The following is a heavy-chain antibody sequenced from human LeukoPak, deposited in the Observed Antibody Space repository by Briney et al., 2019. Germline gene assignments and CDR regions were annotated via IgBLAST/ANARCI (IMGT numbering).Heavy chain of an antibody. CDR1: GHTLSELA. Sequence: GASVKVSCKVSGHTLSELAMHWVRQATGKGPEWMGGFDPEDGETIYAQKFQGRVTMTEDTSTDTAYMELSSLRSEDTAVYYCAYRPPGDESFDIWGQGTMVTVSS. CDR3: AYRPPGDESFDI. D-gene: IGHD3-16*01. V-gene: IGHV1-24*01. CDR2: FDPEDGET. J-gene: IGHJ3*02.